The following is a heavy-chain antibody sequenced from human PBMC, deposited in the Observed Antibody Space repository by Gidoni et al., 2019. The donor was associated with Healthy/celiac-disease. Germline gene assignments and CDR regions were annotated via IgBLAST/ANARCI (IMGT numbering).Heavy chain of an antibody. CDR3: ARARRIAAAGSGFDS. D-gene: IGHD6-13*01. CDR1: GGSIHRSRYY. Sequence: QLQLPESGPGLVKPSATLSLNCTVSGGSIHRSRYYWGWIRQPPGKGLEWIGSIYYSGSTYYHPALKRRVSISVGTSKNQFSQKLSYGTAADAAVYYCARARRIAAAGSGFDSWGQGTLVTVSS. CDR2: IYYSGST. V-gene: IGHV4-39*07. J-gene: IGHJ5*01.